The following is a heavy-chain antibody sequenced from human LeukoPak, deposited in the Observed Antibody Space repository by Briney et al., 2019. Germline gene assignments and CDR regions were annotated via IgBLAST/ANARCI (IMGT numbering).Heavy chain of an antibody. V-gene: IGHV3-30*03. D-gene: IGHD2-15*01. CDR2: ISYDGSNK. CDR3: ASPYCSGGSCYISGYFQH. J-gene: IGHJ1*01. Sequence: PGGSLRLSCTASGFTFSTYGMHWVRQAPGKGLEWVAVISYDGSNKYYADSVKGRFTISRDNSKNTLYLQMNSLRAEDTAVYYCASPYCSGGSCYISGYFQHWGQGTLVTVSS. CDR1: GFTFSTYG.